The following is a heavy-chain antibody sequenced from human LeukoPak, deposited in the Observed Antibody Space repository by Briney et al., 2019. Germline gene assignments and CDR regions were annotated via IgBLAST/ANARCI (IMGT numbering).Heavy chain of an antibody. Sequence: TGGSLRLSCAASGFTFSILDMSWVRQASGKGLEWVSAISGNGGRTYYADSVKGRFTISRDNTKNSLSLQMNSLRVEDTALYYCARAPIAAAGFWGQGTLVTVSS. J-gene: IGHJ4*02. CDR3: ARAPIAAAGF. D-gene: IGHD6-13*01. V-gene: IGHV3-23*01. CDR1: GFTFSILD. CDR2: ISGNGGRT.